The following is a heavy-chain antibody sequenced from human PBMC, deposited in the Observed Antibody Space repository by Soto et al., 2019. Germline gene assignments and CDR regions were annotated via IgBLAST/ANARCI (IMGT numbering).Heavy chain of an antibody. CDR3: ARGLYYYGSGSYYNVKGYYFDY. J-gene: IGHJ4*02. D-gene: IGHD3-10*01. CDR1: GGSFSGYY. V-gene: IGHV4-34*01. Sequence: SETLSLTCAVYGGSFSGYYWSWIRQPPGKGLEWIGEINHSGSTNYNPSLKSRVTISVDTSKNQFSLKLSSVTAADTAVYYCARGLYYYGSGSYYNVKGYYFDYWGQGTLVTVSS. CDR2: INHSGST.